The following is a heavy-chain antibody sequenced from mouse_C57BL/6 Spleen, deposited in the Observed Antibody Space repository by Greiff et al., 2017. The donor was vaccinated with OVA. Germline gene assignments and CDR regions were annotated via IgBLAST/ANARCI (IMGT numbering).Heavy chain of an antibody. CDR3: ARQGNCLFAY. V-gene: IGHV5-9*04. Sequence: EVKVEESGGGLVKPGGSLKLSCAASGFTFSSYTMSWVRQTPEKRLEWVATISGGGGNTYYPDSVKGRFTISRDNAKNTLYLQMSGLRSEDTAVYYCARQGNCLFAYWGQGTLVTVSA. J-gene: IGHJ3*01. D-gene: IGHD4-1*01. CDR1: GFTFSSYT. CDR2: ISGGGGNT.